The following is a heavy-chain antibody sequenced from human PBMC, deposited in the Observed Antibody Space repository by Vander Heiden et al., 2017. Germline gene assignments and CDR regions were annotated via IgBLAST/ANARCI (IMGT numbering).Heavy chain of an antibody. CDR2: IYSSGIT. CDR3: AIDSDDGAGRNAWFDP. J-gene: IGHJ5*02. V-gene: IGHV4-4*07. D-gene: IGHD3-10*01. Sequence: QVQLQESGPGLVKPSETLSLTCTVSGGSIRSYYWSWIRQPAGKGLEWIGRIYSSGITKYNPARKRRVTMSVDTSKNQCALNRSSVTAAATAVYYCAIDSDDGAGRNAWFDPWGQGTMVTVSS. CDR1: GGSIRSYY.